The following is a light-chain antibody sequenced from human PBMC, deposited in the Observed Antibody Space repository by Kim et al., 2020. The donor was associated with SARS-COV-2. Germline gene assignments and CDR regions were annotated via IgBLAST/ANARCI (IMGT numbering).Light chain of an antibody. CDR3: QQYDNLPF. CDR2: DAS. Sequence: SASVGDRVTITCQASQDISNYLNWYQQKPGKAPKLLIYDASNLETGVPSRFSGSGSGTDFTFTISSLQPEDIATYYCQQYDNLPFFGGGTKVEIK. J-gene: IGKJ4*01. V-gene: IGKV1-33*01. CDR1: QDISNY.